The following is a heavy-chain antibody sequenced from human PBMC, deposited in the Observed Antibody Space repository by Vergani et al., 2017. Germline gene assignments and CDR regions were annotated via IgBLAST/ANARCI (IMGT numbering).Heavy chain of an antibody. CDR1: GFTFINAW. D-gene: IGHD3-9*01. V-gene: IGHV3-74*03. CDR3: ARARCIETCYMSNWLDS. Sequence: EVQLVESGGGLVKPGGSLRLSCAASGFTFINAWMTWVRQAPGKGLLWVSRIKSDGSITAYADSVKGRFTISRDNAQNTLYLQMNSLRVEDTGVYYCARARCIETCYMSNWLDSWGQGTLVTVSS. J-gene: IGHJ5*01. CDR2: IKSDGSIT.